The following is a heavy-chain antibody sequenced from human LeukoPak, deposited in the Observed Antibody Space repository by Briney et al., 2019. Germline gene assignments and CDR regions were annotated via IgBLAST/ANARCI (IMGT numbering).Heavy chain of an antibody. CDR1: GYTFTSYA. J-gene: IGHJ4*02. CDR3: AREGSGSYWSYDY. D-gene: IGHD1-26*01. CDR2: INAGNGNT. V-gene: IGHV1-3*01. Sequence: ASVKVSCKASGYTFTSYAMHWVRQAPGQRLEWMGWINAGNGNTKYSQKFQGRVTITRDTSASTAYMELSSLRSEDTAVYYCAREGSGSYWSYDYWGQGTLVTVSS.